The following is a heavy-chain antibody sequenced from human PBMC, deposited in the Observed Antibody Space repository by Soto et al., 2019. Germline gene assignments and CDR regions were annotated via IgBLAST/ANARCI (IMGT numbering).Heavy chain of an antibody. J-gene: IGHJ4*02. V-gene: IGHV3-23*01. D-gene: IGHD2-15*01. CDR2: ISGGGGTT. CDR3: AKGRYCSGAACYWFMDY. Sequence: PGGSLRLSCVASKFPFTDFAMNWARQAPGKGLEWVSAISGGGGTTYYADSVKGRFTISRDNSQNTLYMQMNSLRAEDTAVYYCAKGRYCSGAACYWFMDYWGQRTLVTVSS. CDR1: KFPFTDFA.